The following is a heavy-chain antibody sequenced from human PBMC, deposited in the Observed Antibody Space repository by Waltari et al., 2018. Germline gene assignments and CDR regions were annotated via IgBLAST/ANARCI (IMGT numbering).Heavy chain of an antibody. CDR3: ARIRLLWFEEGPGTRGVFDI. CDR1: GGSISGHR. D-gene: IGHD3-10*01. V-gene: IGHV4-59*11. J-gene: IGHJ3*02. CDR2: IYDSGSA. Sequence: QVQLQESGPGLAKPSETLSLTCTVSGGSISGHRWSWIRQPPGKGLEWIGNIYDSGSAKYNPSLKSRAAISIDTSKDQFSLRLTSVTAADTAVYFCARIRLLWFEEGPGTRGVFDIWGPGTWVTVSS.